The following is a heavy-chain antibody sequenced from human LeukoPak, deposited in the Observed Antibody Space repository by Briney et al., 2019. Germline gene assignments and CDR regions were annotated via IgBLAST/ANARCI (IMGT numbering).Heavy chain of an antibody. D-gene: IGHD3-22*01. CDR3: AREYYYDSSGYYFFDY. V-gene: IGHV3-74*01. J-gene: IGHJ4*02. CDR2: INSDGSST. CDR1: GFTFSSYW. Sequence: GGSLRLSCAASGFTFSSYWMHWVRQAPGKGLVWVSRINSDGSSTTYADSVKGRFTISRDNAKNTLYLQMNSLRAEDTAVYYCAREYYYDSSGYYFFDYWGQGTLVTVSS.